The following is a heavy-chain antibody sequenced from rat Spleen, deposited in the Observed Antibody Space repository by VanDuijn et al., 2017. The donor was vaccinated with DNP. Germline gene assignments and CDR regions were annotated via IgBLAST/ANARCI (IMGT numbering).Heavy chain of an antibody. J-gene: IGHJ2*01. CDR1: GFTFSNYY. Sequence: EVQLVESGGGLVQPGRSLRLSCAASGFTFSNYYVAWVRQAPKKGLEWVAAISPSGSSTYYPDSVKGRFTISRDNAKSSLYLQMNSLKSEDTATYYCTTDQNWDLDYWGQGVMVTVSS. CDR3: TTDQNWDLDY. D-gene: IGHD5-1*01. CDR2: ISPSGSST. V-gene: IGHV5-27*01.